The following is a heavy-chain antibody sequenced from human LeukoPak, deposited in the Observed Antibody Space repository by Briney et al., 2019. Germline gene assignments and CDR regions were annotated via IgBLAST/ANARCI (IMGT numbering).Heavy chain of an antibody. V-gene: IGHV3-21*01. J-gene: IGHJ4*02. CDR1: GFTFSSYS. D-gene: IGHD3-10*01. Sequence: GGSLRLSCAASGFTFSSYSMNWVRQAPGKGLEWVSSISSSSSYICYADSVKGRFTISRDNAKNSLYLQMNSLRAEDTAVYYCARERFGELPNYDYWGQGTLVTVSS. CDR2: ISSSSSYI. CDR3: ARERFGELPNYDY.